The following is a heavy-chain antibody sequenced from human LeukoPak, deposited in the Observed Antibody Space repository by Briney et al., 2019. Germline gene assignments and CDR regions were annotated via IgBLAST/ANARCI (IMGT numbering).Heavy chain of an antibody. D-gene: IGHD3-16*01. CDR1: GGSISSYY. Sequence: PSETLSLTCTVSGGSISSYYWSWIRQPPGKGLEWIGYIYYSGSTNYNPSLKSRVTISVDTSKNQFSPKLSSVTAADTAVYYSARLGLQSTFDYWGQGTLVTVSS. J-gene: IGHJ4*02. CDR3: ARLGLQSTFDY. V-gene: IGHV4-59*01. CDR2: IYYSGST.